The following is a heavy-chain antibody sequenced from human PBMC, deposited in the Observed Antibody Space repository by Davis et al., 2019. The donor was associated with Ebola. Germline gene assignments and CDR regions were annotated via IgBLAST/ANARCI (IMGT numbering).Heavy chain of an antibody. Sequence: ASVKVSCKASGYTFNSYNMHWVRQAPGQGLEWMGRINPNSGGTNYAQKFQGRVTMTRDTSISTAYMELSRLRSDDTAVYYCARLSFGEVGFDYWGQGTLVTVSS. CDR1: GYTFNSYN. CDR2: INPNSGGT. D-gene: IGHD3-10*01. CDR3: ARLSFGEVGFDY. J-gene: IGHJ4*02. V-gene: IGHV1-2*06.